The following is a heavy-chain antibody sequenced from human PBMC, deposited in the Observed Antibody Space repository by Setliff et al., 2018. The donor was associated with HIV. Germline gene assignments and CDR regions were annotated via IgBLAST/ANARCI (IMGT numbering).Heavy chain of an antibody. Sequence: EASVKVSCKASGDTFSKHAVSWVRQAPGQGLEWMGSFIPTYDTTSYAREFQGRLTITADESTSTVYMDLSRLTSDDTAIFFCAKNKLGGAFDMWGQGTMVTVS. V-gene: IGHV1-69*13. CDR3: AKNKLGGAFDM. CDR2: FIPTYDTT. J-gene: IGHJ3*02. D-gene: IGHD1-26*01. CDR1: GDTFSKHA.